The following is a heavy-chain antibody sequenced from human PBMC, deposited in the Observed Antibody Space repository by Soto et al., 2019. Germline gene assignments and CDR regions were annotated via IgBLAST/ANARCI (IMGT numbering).Heavy chain of an antibody. D-gene: IGHD5-12*01. V-gene: IGHV1-3*01. Sequence: ASVKVSCKASGYTFTSYAMHWVRQAPGQRLEWMGWINAGNGNTKYSQKFQGRVTITRDTSASTAFMELSSLRSEDTAVYYCARVSAPGIVATNYFDYWGQGTLVTVSS. J-gene: IGHJ4*02. CDR1: GYTFTSYA. CDR2: INAGNGNT. CDR3: ARVSAPGIVATNYFDY.